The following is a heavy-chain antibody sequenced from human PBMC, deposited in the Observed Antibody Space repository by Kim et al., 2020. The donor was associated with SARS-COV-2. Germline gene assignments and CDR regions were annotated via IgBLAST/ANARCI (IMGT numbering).Heavy chain of an antibody. Sequence: SSSGSTIYYADSMKGRFTISRDNAKNSLYLQMNSLRAEDTAVYYCARALNWGQGTLVTVSS. CDR2: SSSGSTI. J-gene: IGHJ4*02. V-gene: IGHV3-48*03. CDR3: ARALN.